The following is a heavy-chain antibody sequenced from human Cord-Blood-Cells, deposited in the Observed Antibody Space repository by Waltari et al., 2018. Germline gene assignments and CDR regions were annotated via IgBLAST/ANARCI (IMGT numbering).Heavy chain of an antibody. Sequence: QVQLQQWGAGLLKPSDTLSLTCAVYCGSFSGYYWSWIRRPPGKGLEGIGEINHIGSTNYTPSLKSRVTISVDTSKNQFSLKLSSVTAADTAVYYCARGAVEYYYGSGSGYYYYYGMDVWGQGTTVTVSS. CDR1: CGSFSGYY. J-gene: IGHJ6*02. V-gene: IGHV4-34*01. D-gene: IGHD3-10*01. CDR2: INHIGST. CDR3: ARGAVEYYYGSGSGYYYYYGMDV.